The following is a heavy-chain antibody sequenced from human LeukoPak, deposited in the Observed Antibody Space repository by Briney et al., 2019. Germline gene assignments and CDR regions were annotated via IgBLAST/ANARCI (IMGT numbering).Heavy chain of an antibody. Sequence: PSQTLSLTCTVSGGSISSGGYYWSWIRQPPGKGLEWIGYIYHSGSTYYNPSLKSRVTISVDRSKNQFSLKLSSVTAADTAVYYCARGFDSAKDFDYWGQGTLVTVSS. J-gene: IGHJ4*02. V-gene: IGHV4-30-2*01. CDR1: GGSISSGGYY. CDR2: IYHSGST. D-gene: IGHD3-10*01. CDR3: ARGFDSAKDFDY.